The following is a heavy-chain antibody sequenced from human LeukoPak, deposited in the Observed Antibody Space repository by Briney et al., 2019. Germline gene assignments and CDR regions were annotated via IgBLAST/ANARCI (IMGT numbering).Heavy chain of an antibody. CDR1: GGSFSGYY. D-gene: IGHD3-10*01. CDR2: INLRGSI. J-gene: IGHJ4*02. CDR3: ARPPGY. Sequence: PSETLSLTCAVYGGSFSGYYWTWIRQPPGKALEWIGEINLRGSINYNPSLKSRVTISVDSSKNQFSLKLSSVTAADTAVYYCARPPGYWGQGTLVTVSS. V-gene: IGHV4-34*01.